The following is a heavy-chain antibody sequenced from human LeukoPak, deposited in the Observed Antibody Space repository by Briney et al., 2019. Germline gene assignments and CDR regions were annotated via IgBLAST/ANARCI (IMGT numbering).Heavy chain of an antibody. CDR3: ARDRVLGRGTTSCLDV. CDR1: GYTFTSYY. Sequence: ASVKVTCKTSGYTFTSYYVHGVRQAPGQGLEWMGIINPSGGSTSYAQKFQGRVTIPRDTSTSTAYMELSSLRSEDTAVYYCARDRVLGRGTTSCLDVRGQGTTVTVSS. V-gene: IGHV1-46*01. J-gene: IGHJ6*02. CDR2: INPSGGST. D-gene: IGHD2-2*01.